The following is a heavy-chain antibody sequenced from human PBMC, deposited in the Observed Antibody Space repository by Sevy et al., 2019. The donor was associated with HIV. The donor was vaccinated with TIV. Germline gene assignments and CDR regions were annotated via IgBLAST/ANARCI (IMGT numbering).Heavy chain of an antibody. CDR1: GYSFSSHA. D-gene: IGHD3-3*01. Sequence: ASVKVSCKASGYSFSSHAMQWVRQAPGQSPECMGWINSGNDDTKCFQKFKGRLTITRHTSGSTVYMELSGLTTEDTAVYYCATTIFGTKYYHFGLDVWGQGTTVTVSS. CDR3: ATTIFGTKYYHFGLDV. J-gene: IGHJ6*02. V-gene: IGHV1-3*04. CDR2: INSGNDDT.